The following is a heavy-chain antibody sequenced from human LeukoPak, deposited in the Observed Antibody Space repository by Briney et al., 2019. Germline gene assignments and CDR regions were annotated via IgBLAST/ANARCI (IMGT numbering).Heavy chain of an antibody. CDR1: GFTFSDYY. V-gene: IGHV3-23*01. Sequence: PGGSLRLSCAASGFTFSDYYMNWIRQAPGKGLEWVSAISGSGGSTYYADSVKGRFTISRDNSKNTLYLQMNSLRAEDTAVYYCAKDPSDWLYPLDYWGQGTLVTVSS. D-gene: IGHD3-9*01. CDR2: ISGSGGST. J-gene: IGHJ4*02. CDR3: AKDPSDWLYPLDY.